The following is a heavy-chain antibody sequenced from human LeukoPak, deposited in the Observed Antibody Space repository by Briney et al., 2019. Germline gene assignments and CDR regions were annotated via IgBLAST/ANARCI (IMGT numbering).Heavy chain of an antibody. CDR3: AKDGVSVFGVIISFDF. V-gene: IGHV3-9*01. CDR2: INWNGDII. CDR1: GFIFDHYA. Sequence: GGSLRLSCAVSGFIFDHYAMHWVRQAPGKGLEWVSGINWNGDIIGYADSVKGRFTISRDNAKNSLYLQMSSLRAEDTAFYYCAKDGVSVFGVIISFDFWGQGTLVTVSS. D-gene: IGHD3-3*01. J-gene: IGHJ4*02.